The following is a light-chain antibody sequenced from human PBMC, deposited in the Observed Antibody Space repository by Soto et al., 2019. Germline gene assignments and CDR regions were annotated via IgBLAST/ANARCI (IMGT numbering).Light chain of an antibody. V-gene: IGLV2-8*01. CDR3: SSNAGSNNLV. CDR2: EVT. J-gene: IGLJ2*01. CDR1: ASDIGRYNY. Sequence: QSALTQPPSASGSPGQSVTISCIGTASDIGRYNYVSWYQHHPGKAPKLIIYEVTKRPSGVPDRFSGSKSGNTASLTVSGLQDEDEADYYCSSNAGSNNLVFGGGTKLTVL.